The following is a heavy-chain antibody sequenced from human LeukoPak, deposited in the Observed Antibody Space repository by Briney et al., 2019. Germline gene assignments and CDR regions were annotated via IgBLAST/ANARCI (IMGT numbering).Heavy chain of an antibody. Sequence: ASVKVSCKASGYTFTSYYMHWVRQAPGEGLEWMGIINPSGGSTSYAQKFQGRVTMTRDMSTSTVYMELSGLRSEDTAEYYCARVAAEVVGVPGAIGFGWLRRDYYYMDVWGKGTTVTVSS. D-gene: IGHD2-2*02. CDR3: ARVAAEVVGVPGAIGFGWLRRDYYYMDV. CDR2: INPSGGST. CDR1: GYTFTSYY. V-gene: IGHV1-46*01. J-gene: IGHJ6*03.